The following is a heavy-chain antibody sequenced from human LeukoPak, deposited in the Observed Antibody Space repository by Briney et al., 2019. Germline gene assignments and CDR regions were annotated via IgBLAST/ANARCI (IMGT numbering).Heavy chain of an antibody. CDR1: GYTFTSYA. V-gene: IGHV7-4-1*02. CDR2: INTNTGNP. Sequence: ASVKVSCKASGYTFTSYAMNWVRQAPGQGLEWMGWINTNTGNPTYAQGFTGRFVFSLDTSVSTAYLQISSLKAEDTAVYYCARDRDMVAAQGGYYYYMDVWGKGTTVTVSS. D-gene: IGHD6-6*01. CDR3: ARDRDMVAAQGGYYYYMDV. J-gene: IGHJ6*03.